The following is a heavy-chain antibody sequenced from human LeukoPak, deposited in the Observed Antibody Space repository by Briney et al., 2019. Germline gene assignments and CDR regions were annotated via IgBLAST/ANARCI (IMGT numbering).Heavy chain of an antibody. CDR3: AKRGRYSFDS. J-gene: IGHJ4*02. D-gene: IGHD3-10*01. CDR2: IGATSGGT. Sequence: TGGSLRLSCAASGFTLSNYAMSWVRQAPGKGLEWVSAIGATSGGTYYADSLKGRFTISRDTSKNTLYLQMNSLRAEDTAVYYCAKRGRYSFDSWGQGTLVTVSS. CDR1: GFTLSNYA. V-gene: IGHV3-23*01.